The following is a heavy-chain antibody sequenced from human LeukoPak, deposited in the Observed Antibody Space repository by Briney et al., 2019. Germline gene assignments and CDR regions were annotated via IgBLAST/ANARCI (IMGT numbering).Heavy chain of an antibody. Sequence: GGSLRLSCAASGFTFSSYAMHWVRQAPGKGLEWVANIKQDGSEKYYVDSVKGRFTISRDNAKNSLYLQMNSLRAGDTAMYYCARDGNWGQGTLVTVSS. J-gene: IGHJ4*02. CDR3: ARDGN. CDR2: IKQDGSEK. CDR1: GFTFSSYA. V-gene: IGHV3-7*01.